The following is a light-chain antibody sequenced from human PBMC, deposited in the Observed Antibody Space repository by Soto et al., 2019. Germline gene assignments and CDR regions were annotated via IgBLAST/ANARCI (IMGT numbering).Light chain of an antibody. J-gene: IGLJ2*01. CDR3: SSYTNSGTLL. V-gene: IGLV2-14*01. Sequence: QSALTQPASVSGSPGQSIAISCTGSSSDVGAYNYVSWYQRHPGKAPKLMIYEVSNRPSGVSNRFSGSKSGNTASLTISGLQAEDEADYYCSSYTNSGTLLFGGGTKLTVL. CDR2: EVS. CDR1: SSDVGAYNY.